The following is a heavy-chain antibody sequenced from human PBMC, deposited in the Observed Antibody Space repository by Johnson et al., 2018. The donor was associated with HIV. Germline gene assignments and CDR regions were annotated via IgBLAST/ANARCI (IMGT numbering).Heavy chain of an antibody. D-gene: IGHD4-11*01. J-gene: IGHJ3*02. CDR3: ARSYSTSWNASDI. Sequence: QVQLVESGGDVVQPGRSLRLSCAASGFTFSSYGMNWVRQAPGKGLEWVAVISYDGSDKYYADSVKGRFTISGDNSKNTLYLQMNSLRAEDTAVYYCARSYSTSWNASDIWGQGTMVTVSS. CDR1: GFTFSSYG. CDR2: ISYDGSDK. V-gene: IGHV3-30*03.